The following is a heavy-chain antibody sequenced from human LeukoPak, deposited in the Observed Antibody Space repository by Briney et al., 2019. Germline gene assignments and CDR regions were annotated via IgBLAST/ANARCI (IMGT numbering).Heavy chain of an antibody. CDR1: GFIFSSYW. V-gene: IGHV4-59*01. CDR2: IYYSGST. Sequence: GSLRLSCAASGFIFSSYWMGWVRQPPGEGLEWIAFIYYSGSTNYNPSLKSRVTISVDTSKNQFSLKLSSVTAADTAVYCCARDRGSLGGFDIWGQGTMVTVSS. J-gene: IGHJ3*02. CDR3: ARDRGSLGGFDI. D-gene: IGHD1-26*01.